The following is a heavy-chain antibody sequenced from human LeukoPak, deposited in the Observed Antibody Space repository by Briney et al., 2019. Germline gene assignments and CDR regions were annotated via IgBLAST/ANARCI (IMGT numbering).Heavy chain of an antibody. V-gene: IGHV4-39*01. CDR1: GSSISSYY. Sequence: SEALSLTCTVSGSSISSYYWGWIRQPPGKGLEWIGSIYYSGSTYYNPSLKSRVTISVDTSKNQFSLKLSSVTAADTAVYYCARHARAAAPLYYWGQGTLVTVSS. J-gene: IGHJ4*02. CDR3: ARHARAAAPLYY. CDR2: IYYSGST. D-gene: IGHD6-13*01.